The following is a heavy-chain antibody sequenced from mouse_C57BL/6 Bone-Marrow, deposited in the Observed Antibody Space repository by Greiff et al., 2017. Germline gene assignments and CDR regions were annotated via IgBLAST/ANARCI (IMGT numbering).Heavy chain of an antibody. CDR2: INYDGSST. V-gene: IGHV5-16*01. D-gene: IGHD1-1*01. J-gene: IGHJ4*01. CDR3: ARGDYYGSSLYYAMDY. CDR1: GFTFSDYY. Sequence: EVHLVESEGGLVQPGSSMKLSCTASGFTFSDYYMAWVRQVPEKGLEWVANINYDGSSTYYLDSLKSRFIISRDNAKNILYLQMSSLKSEDTATYYCARGDYYGSSLYYAMDYWGQGTSVTVSS.